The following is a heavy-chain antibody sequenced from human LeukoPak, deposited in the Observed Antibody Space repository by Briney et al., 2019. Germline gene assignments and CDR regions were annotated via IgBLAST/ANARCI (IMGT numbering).Heavy chain of an antibody. J-gene: IGHJ5*02. CDR2: ISTYIDKI. Sequence: ASVKVSCKASGYTFTSYGISWVRQAPRQGLEWMGWISTYIDKINYAHKFQGRVTMTTDTSTSTAYMEMSSLRTDDTAIYYCARGKKPGVAVAGTGYFFDPWGQGTLVIVSS. CDR3: ARGKKPGVAVAGTGYFFDP. V-gene: IGHV1-18*01. CDR1: GYTFTSYG. D-gene: IGHD6-19*01.